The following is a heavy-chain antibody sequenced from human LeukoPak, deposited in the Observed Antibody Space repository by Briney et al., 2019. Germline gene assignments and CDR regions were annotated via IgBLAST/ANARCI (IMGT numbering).Heavy chain of an antibody. CDR3: ARHRSDSYSSPIDY. D-gene: IGHD3-10*01. CDR2: VSPRDSDT. CDR1: GYTFSNYF. J-gene: IGHJ4*02. Sequence: GESLKISCKASGYTFSNYFIGWVRQMPGKGLEWMAIVSPRDSDTRYCPSFRGQVTVSADKSISTVYLQWSSLEASDTAMYYCARHRSDSYSSPIDYWGQGTLVTVSS. V-gene: IGHV5-51*01.